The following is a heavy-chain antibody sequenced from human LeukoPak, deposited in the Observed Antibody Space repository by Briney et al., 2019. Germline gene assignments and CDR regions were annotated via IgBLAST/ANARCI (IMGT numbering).Heavy chain of an antibody. D-gene: IGHD2-15*01. CDR3: ARGPRYCSGGICYGSNFDY. CDR1: GFTFSDYY. J-gene: IGHJ4*02. CDR2: ISSSGSTI. V-gene: IGHV3-11*01. Sequence: GGSLRLSCAASGFTFSDYYMSWIRQAPGKGLEWVSYISSSGSTIYYADSVKGRFTISRDNAKNSLYLQMNSLRSDDTAVYYCARGPRYCSGGICYGSNFDYWGQGTLVTVSS.